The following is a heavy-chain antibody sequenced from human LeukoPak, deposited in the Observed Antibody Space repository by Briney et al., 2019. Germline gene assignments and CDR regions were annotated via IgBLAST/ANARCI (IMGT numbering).Heavy chain of an antibody. CDR2: ISSSSSTI. CDR3: ARELGSYEGGYYGMDV. J-gene: IGHJ6*02. D-gene: IGHD1-26*01. CDR1: GFIFSSYS. Sequence: PGGSLRLSCAASGFIFSSYSMNWVRQAPGKGLEWVSYISSSSSTIYYSDSMKGRFTISRDNAKKSLYLQMNSLRVEDTAVYYCARELGSYEGGYYGMDVWGQGTTVTVSS. V-gene: IGHV3-48*01.